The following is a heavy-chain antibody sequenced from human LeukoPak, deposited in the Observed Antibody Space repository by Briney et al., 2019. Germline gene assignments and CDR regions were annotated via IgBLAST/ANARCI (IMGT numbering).Heavy chain of an antibody. J-gene: IGHJ4*02. CDR1: GFTSSTYN. Sequence: GGSLRLSCAASGFTSSTYNMNWVRQAPGKGLEWVSYINTDSSSIYYADSVKGRFTISRDNSKNTLNLQMNSLRAEDTAVYYCVKDRTGTYTLDYWGQGTLVTVSS. CDR3: VKDRTGTYTLDY. V-gene: IGHV3-48*01. CDR2: INTDSSSI. D-gene: IGHD3-10*01.